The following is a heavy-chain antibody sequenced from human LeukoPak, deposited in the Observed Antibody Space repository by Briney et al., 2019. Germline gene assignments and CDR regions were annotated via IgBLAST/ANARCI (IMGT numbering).Heavy chain of an antibody. CDR3: ARGSSWSSRPFNWFDP. V-gene: IGHV3-9*01. CDR1: GFTFDDYA. CDR2: ISWNSGSI. D-gene: IGHD6-13*01. Sequence: PGGSLRLSCAASGFTFDDYAMHWVRQAPGKGLEWVSGISWNSGSIGYADSVKGRFTISRDNAKNSLYLQMNSLRAEDTAVYYCARGSSWSSRPFNWFDPWGQGTLVTVSS. J-gene: IGHJ5*02.